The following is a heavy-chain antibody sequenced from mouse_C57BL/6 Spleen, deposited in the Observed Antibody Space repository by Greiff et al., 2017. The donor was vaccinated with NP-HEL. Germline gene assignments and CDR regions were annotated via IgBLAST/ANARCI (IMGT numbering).Heavy chain of an antibody. Sequence: QVQLQQPGAELVRPGSSVKLSCKASGYTFTSYWMHWVKQRPIQGLEWIGNIDPSDSETHYNQKFKDKATLTGDKSSSTAYMQLSSLTSEDSAVYYCARRASPLYYYAMDYWGQGTSVTVSS. CDR3: ARRASPLYYYAMDY. J-gene: IGHJ4*01. CDR2: IDPSDSET. V-gene: IGHV1-52*01. CDR1: GYTFTSYW. D-gene: IGHD6-5*01.